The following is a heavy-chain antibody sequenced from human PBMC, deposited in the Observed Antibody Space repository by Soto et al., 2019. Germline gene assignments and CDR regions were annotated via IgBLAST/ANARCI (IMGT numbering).Heavy chain of an antibody. CDR3: ARLQIEAFYDTSGPLTLYSFDY. Sequence: SETLSLTCTVSGGSISSGDYYWSWIRQPPGKGLEWIGYIYYSGSTYYNPSLKSRVTTSLDTSKNQFSLTLTSVTAAYMAVYYCARLQIEAFYDTSGPLTLYSFDYWGRGTLVTGSS. J-gene: IGHJ4*02. V-gene: IGHV4-30-4*01. CDR2: IYYSGST. CDR1: GGSISSGDYY. D-gene: IGHD3-22*01.